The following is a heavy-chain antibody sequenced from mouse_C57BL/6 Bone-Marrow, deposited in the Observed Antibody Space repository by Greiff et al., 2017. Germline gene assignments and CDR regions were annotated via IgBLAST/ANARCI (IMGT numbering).Heavy chain of an antibody. J-gene: IGHJ4*01. V-gene: IGHV1-9*01. D-gene: IGHD2-4*01. CDR3: ARPTMITTRAMDY. CDR1: GYTFTGYW. CDR2: ILPGCGST. Sequence: QVQLKQSGAELMKPGASVKLSCKAPGYTFTGYWIEWVKQRPGHGLEWIGEILPGCGSTNYNEKLKGKATFTADTASNTAYMHLSSLTTEDSAIYYCARPTMITTRAMDYWGQGTSVTVSS.